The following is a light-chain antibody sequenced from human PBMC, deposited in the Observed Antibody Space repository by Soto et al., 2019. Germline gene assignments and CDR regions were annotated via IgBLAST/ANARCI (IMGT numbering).Light chain of an antibody. J-gene: IGKJ1*01. V-gene: IGKV2-24*01. Sequence: EIVMTQTPLSSGVTLGQPASIYCRSSESLAHSDGNTYLSWLHQRPGQPPRLLIYKISNRFSGVXDXSNGSGAGTDFTLKVSRVEPEDVGTYYCMQATQFPWTFGQGTKVDIK. CDR1: ESLAHSDGNTY. CDR3: MQATQFPWT. CDR2: KIS.